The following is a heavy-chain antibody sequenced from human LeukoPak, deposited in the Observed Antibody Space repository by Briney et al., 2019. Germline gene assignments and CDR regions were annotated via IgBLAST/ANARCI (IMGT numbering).Heavy chain of an antibody. V-gene: IGHV3-30*02. J-gene: IGHJ4*02. D-gene: IGHD3-10*01. CDR2: IRYDGSNK. CDR3: AKDRAVRGVIIVD. Sequence: GGSLRLSCAASGFKFSDYGMIWVRQAPGKGLEWVAFIRYDGSNKYYADSVKGRFTISRDNSKNTLYLQMNSLRAEDTAVYYCAKDRAVRGVIIVDWGQGTLVTVSS. CDR1: GFKFSDYG.